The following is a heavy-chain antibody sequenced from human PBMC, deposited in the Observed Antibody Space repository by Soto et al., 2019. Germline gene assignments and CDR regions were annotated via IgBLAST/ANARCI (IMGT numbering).Heavy chain of an antibody. CDR2: IIPILGIA. D-gene: IGHD6-6*01. CDR1: GGTFSSYT. Sequence: SVKVSCKASGGTFSSYTISWVRQAPGQGLEWMGRIIPILGIANYAQKFQGRVTITADKSTSTAYMELSSLRSEDTAVYYCATRGVYSSSAADYSGQGTLVTVSS. J-gene: IGHJ4*02. V-gene: IGHV1-69*02. CDR3: ATRGVYSSSAADY.